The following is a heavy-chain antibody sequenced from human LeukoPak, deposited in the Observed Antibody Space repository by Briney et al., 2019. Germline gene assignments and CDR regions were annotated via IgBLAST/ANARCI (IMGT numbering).Heavy chain of an antibody. D-gene: IGHD3-22*01. CDR1: GGSFSGYY. Sequence: SETLSLTCAVYGGSFSGYYWSWIRQPPGKGLEWIGEINHSGSTNYNPSLKSRVTISVDTSKNQFSLKLSSVTAADTAVYYCARGDDYYDSSGYTIYFDYWGQGTLVTVSS. CDR3: ARGDDYYDSSGYTIYFDY. CDR2: INHSGST. J-gene: IGHJ4*02. V-gene: IGHV4-34*01.